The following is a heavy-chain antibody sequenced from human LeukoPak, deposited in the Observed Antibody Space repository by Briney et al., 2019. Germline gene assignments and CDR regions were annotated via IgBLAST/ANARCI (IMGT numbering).Heavy chain of an antibody. D-gene: IGHD6-13*01. CDR3: ARTYSSSDEFDY. Sequence: ASVKVSCKASGYTSTSYYIHWVRQAPGQGLEWMGIINPSGGSTTYAQKFQGRVAMTRDTSTSRVYMEVSSLRSEDTAVYYCARTYSSSDEFDYWGQGTLVTVSS. CDR1: GYTSTSYY. V-gene: IGHV1-46*01. J-gene: IGHJ4*02. CDR2: INPSGGST.